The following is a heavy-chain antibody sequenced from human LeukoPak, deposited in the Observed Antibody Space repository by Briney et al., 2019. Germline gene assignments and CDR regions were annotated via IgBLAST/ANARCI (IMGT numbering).Heavy chain of an antibody. D-gene: IGHD2-21*02. CDR2: IIPIVGVP. J-gene: IGHJ6*02. CDR3: ARSVVVTAVVPYYYAMDA. CDR1: AGTFSSYD. Sequence: GASVKVSCMASAGTFSSYDISWVRQAPGQGLEWMGRIIPIVGVPNYAQNFQGRVTITADKSTRTAYMELSSLRSEDTAVYFCARSVVVTAVVPYYYAMDAWGQGATVTVSS. V-gene: IGHV1-69*04.